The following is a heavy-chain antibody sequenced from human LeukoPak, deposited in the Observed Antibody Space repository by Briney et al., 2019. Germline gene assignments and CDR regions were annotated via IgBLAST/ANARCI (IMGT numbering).Heavy chain of an antibody. Sequence: ASVKVSCKASGGTFSSYAISWVRQAPGQGLEWMGRIIPILGIANYAQKFQGRVTITADTSTSTAYMELSSLRYEDMAVYYCATYYYDSSGYYKSRAFDIWGQGTMVTVSS. V-gene: IGHV1-69*04. CDR2: IIPILGIA. CDR1: GGTFSSYA. CDR3: ATYYYDSSGYYKSRAFDI. D-gene: IGHD3-22*01. J-gene: IGHJ3*02.